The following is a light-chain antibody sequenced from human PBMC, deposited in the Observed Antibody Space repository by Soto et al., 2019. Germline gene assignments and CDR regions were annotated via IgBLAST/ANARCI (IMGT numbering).Light chain of an antibody. Sequence: EIVLTQSPGTLSLSPGERATLSCSASQSVNNNFLAWYQQKPGQAPRLLIYDASYRATGIPDRFSGGGSGTDFTLTISRLEPEDLAVYYCQQYGSSPVTFGGGTKVEI. CDR1: QSVNNNF. V-gene: IGKV3-20*01. J-gene: IGKJ4*01. CDR3: QQYGSSPVT. CDR2: DAS.